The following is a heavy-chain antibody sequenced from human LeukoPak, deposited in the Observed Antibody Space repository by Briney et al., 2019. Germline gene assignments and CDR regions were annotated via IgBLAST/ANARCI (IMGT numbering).Heavy chain of an antibody. D-gene: IGHD4-23*01. Sequence: PGGSLRLSCAASGFTFSDYSMNWVRQAPGKGLEWVSYISSTSSTIYYADSVRGRFTISRDNGKNSMNLQMNSLRAEDTAVYYCARDREYGGNSGYDYWGQGTLVTVSS. J-gene: IGHJ4*02. V-gene: IGHV3-48*01. CDR1: GFTFSDYS. CDR2: ISSTSSTI. CDR3: ARDREYGGNSGYDY.